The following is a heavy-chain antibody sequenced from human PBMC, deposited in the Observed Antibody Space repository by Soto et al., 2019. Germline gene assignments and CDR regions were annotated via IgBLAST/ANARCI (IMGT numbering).Heavy chain of an antibody. J-gene: IGHJ6*03. CDR3: VTSHYYCSGSYYIRYYYYYMDV. CDR1: GFTFSSYA. V-gene: IGHV3-23*01. D-gene: IGHD3-10*01. CDR2: ISGSGGST. Sequence: GGSLRLSCAASGFTFSSYAMSWVRQAPGKGLEWVSAISGSGGSTYYADSVKGRFTISRDNSKNTLYLQMNSLRAEDTAVYYCVTSHYYCSGSYYIRYYYYYMDVWGKGTTVTVSS.